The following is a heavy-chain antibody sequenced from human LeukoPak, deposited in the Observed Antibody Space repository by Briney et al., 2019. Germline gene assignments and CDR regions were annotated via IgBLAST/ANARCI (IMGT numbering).Heavy chain of an antibody. CDR3: ASEQWLALLFDH. V-gene: IGHV3-53*01. Sequence: GGSLRLSCAASGFTVSSNYMSWVRQAPGKGLEWVSVIYSGGSTYYADSVKGRFTISRDNAKNSLYPQMNSLRAEDTAVYYCASEQWLALLFDHWGQGTLVTVSS. CDR1: GFTVSSNY. J-gene: IGHJ4*02. CDR2: IYSGGST. D-gene: IGHD6-19*01.